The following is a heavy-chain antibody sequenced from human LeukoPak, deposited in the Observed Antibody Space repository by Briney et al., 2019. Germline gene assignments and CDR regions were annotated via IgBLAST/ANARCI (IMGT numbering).Heavy chain of an antibody. CDR3: ARDRGFLVVVAANRFDY. CDR1: GGSISSYY. D-gene: IGHD2-15*01. J-gene: IGHJ4*02. Sequence: SETLSLTCTVSGGSISSYYWSWIRQFPGKGLESIGYIDYSGYTNYNPSLKSRVTISLDTSKKQFSLTLTSVTATDTAVYYCARDRGFLVVVAANRFDYWGQGTLVTVSS. CDR2: IDYSGYT. V-gene: IGHV4-59*01.